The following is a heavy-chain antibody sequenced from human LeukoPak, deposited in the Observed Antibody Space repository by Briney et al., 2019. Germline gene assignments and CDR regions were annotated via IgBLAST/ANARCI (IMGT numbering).Heavy chain of an antibody. V-gene: IGHV3-33*01. Sequence: SGGSLRLSCAASGFTFSSYGMHWVRQAPGKGLEWVAVIWYDGSNKYYADSVKGRFTISRDNSKNTLYLQMNSLRAEDTAVYYCARDATRRQLWYDYWGQGTLVTVSS. CDR2: IWYDGSNK. D-gene: IGHD5-18*01. J-gene: IGHJ4*02. CDR3: ARDATRRQLWYDY. CDR1: GFTFSSYG.